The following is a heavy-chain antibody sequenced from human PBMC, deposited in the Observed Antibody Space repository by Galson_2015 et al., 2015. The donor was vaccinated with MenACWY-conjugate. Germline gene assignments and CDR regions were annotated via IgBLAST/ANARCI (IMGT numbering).Heavy chain of an antibody. Sequence: QSGAEVKKPGESLKVSCKASGGTFSSYAISWVRQAPGQGLEWMGGIIPIFGTANYAQKFQGRVTITADKSTSTAYMELSSLRSEDTAVYYCAGGQGAVAEYYFDYWGQGTLVTVSS. J-gene: IGHJ4*02. V-gene: IGHV1-69*06. CDR3: AGGQGAVAEYYFDY. CDR1: GGTFSSYA. D-gene: IGHD6-19*01. CDR2: IIPIFGTA.